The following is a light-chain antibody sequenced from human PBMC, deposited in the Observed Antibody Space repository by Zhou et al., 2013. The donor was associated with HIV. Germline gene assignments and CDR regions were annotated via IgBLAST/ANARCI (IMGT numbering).Light chain of an antibody. V-gene: IGKV1-39*01. J-gene: IGKJ4*01. CDR1: QSISSW. CDR2: AAS. Sequence: DIQMTQSPSTLSASVGDSVTITCRASQSISSWLAWYQQKPGKAPKLLIYAASSLQSGVPSRFSGSRSETDSETDFTLTINSLQPEDFGTYFCQQSYSTPLTFGGGTKVEIK. CDR3: QQSYSTPLT.